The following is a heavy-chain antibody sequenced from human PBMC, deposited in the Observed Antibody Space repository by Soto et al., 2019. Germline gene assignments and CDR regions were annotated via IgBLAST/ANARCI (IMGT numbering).Heavy chain of an antibody. CDR2: NNPSGGST. J-gene: IGHJ3*02. CDR3: ASIILHGALDI. CDR1: GYTFSSYY. V-gene: IGHV1-46*01. D-gene: IGHD3-10*01. Sequence: GASVKVPCKVSGYTFSSYYMHWVRQAPGQGLEWMGINNPSGGSTYYAQKFQGRVTMTRGTSTCTVYMEPSSLRSEATAGCYCASIILHGALDIWCKGTMVTVS.